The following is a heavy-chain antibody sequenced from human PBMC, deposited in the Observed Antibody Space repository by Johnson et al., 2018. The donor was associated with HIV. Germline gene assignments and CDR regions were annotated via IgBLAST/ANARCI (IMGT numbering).Heavy chain of an antibody. CDR2: LSWNGGNT. CDR3: ARGPYCSSSGCYGSGTYSSAFDI. D-gene: IGHD2-2*01. V-gene: IGHV3-20*04. J-gene: IGHJ3*02. Sequence: EQLVESGGGLIQPGGSLRLSCAASGFTVSSNYMSWVRQAPGKGLEWVSGLSWNGGNTEYADSIKGRFTISRANAKNSLYLQMNSLRAEDTALYYCARGPYCSSSGCYGSGTYSSAFDIWGQGTMVTVSS. CDR1: GFTVSSNY.